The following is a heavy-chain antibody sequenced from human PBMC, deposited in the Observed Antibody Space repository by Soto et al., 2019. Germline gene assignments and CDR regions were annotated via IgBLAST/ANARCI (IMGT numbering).Heavy chain of an antibody. CDR1: GGFFSSNA. CDR3: AAGGRGYSSAPRFCFEY. V-gene: IGHV1-69*01. Sequence: QVQLVQSGAEVKKPGSSVKVSCQASGGFFSSNAISWVRQAPGQGLEWMGGILPIFHTTHYAQKFQGRVTITADESTSTAYTELSSLKSEDTALYYCAAGGRGYSSAPRFCFEYWGQGTLVPVSS. D-gene: IGHD5-18*01. CDR2: ILPIFHTT. J-gene: IGHJ4*02.